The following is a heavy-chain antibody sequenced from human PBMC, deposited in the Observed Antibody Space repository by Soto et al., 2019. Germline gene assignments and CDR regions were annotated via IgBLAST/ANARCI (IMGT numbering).Heavy chain of an antibody. J-gene: IGHJ4*02. Sequence: GGSLRLSCAASGFTFSSYGMHWVRQAPGKGLEWVAVIWYDGSNKYYADSVKGRFTISRDNSKNTLYLQMNSLRAEGTAVYYCARLLRADYFDYWGQGTLVTVSS. CDR3: ARLLRADYFDY. CDR2: IWYDGSNK. V-gene: IGHV3-33*01. D-gene: IGHD3-22*01. CDR1: GFTFSSYG.